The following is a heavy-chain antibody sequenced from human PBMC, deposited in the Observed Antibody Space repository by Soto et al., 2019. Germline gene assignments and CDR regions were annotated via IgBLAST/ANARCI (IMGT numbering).Heavy chain of an antibody. V-gene: IGHV3-30-3*01. CDR2: ISYDGSNK. J-gene: IGHJ4*02. Sequence: GRSLRLSCAASGFTFSSYAMHWVRQAPGKGLEWVAVISYDGSNKYYADSVKGRFTISRDNSKNTLYLQMNSLRAEDTAVYYCARGGLRSITIFGVVDYWGQGTLVTVSS. D-gene: IGHD3-3*01. CDR1: GFTFSSYA. CDR3: ARGGLRSITIFGVVDY.